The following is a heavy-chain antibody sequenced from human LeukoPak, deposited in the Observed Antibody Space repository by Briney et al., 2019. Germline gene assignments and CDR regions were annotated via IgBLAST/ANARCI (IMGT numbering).Heavy chain of an antibody. D-gene: IGHD1-26*01. CDR2: ISHSGNT. V-gene: IGHV4-59*12. J-gene: IGHJ6*02. CDR3: ARVNKIVEIPGRVYYYYGMDV. CDR1: GGSISPYY. Sequence: PSETLSPTCSISGGSISPYYWSWIRQPPGKGLEWIGYISHSGNTYYNPSLKSRVTISLDTSNNQLSLKLSSVSAADSAIYYCARVNKIVEIPGRVYYYYGMDVWGQGTTVTVSS.